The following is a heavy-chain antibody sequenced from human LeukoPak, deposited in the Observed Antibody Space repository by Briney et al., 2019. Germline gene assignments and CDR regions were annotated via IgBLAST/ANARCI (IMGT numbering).Heavy chain of an antibody. CDR2: ISSSSSYI. CDR3: ASGPKIAAATNDY. V-gene: IGHV3-21*01. J-gene: IGHJ4*02. Sequence: GGSLRLSCAASGITFSSYSMNWVRQAPGKGLEWVSSISSSSSYIYYADSVKGRFTISRDNAKNSLYLQMNSLRAEDTAVYYCASGPKIAAATNDYWGQGTLVTVSS. D-gene: IGHD6-13*01. CDR1: GITFSSYS.